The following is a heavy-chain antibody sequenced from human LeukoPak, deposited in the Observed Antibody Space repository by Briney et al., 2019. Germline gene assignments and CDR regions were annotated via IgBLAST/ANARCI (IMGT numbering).Heavy chain of an antibody. V-gene: IGHV1-18*01. Sequence: ASVKVSCKASGDRFTSHGITWVRQAPGQGLEWVGWISPYNGHRDYAQTLQGRVTMTTDTYTSTAYMELRSLRSDDTDVYYCVSGSHFDYWGQGTLVTVSS. CDR3: VSGSHFDY. D-gene: IGHD6-19*01. J-gene: IGHJ4*02. CDR1: GDRFTSHG. CDR2: ISPYNGHR.